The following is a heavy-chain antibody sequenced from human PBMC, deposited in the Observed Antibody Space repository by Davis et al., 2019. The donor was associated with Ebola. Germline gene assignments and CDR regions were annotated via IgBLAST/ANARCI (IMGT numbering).Heavy chain of an antibody. Sequence: PSETLSLTCAVYGGSFSGYYWSWIRQPPGKGLEWIGEINHSGSTNYNPSLKSRVTISVDTSKNQFSLKLSSVTAADTAVYYCAEAQWELLPHAFDIWGQGTMVTVSS. V-gene: IGHV4-34*01. CDR3: AEAQWELLPHAFDI. D-gene: IGHD1-26*01. CDR1: GGSFSGYY. CDR2: INHSGST. J-gene: IGHJ3*02.